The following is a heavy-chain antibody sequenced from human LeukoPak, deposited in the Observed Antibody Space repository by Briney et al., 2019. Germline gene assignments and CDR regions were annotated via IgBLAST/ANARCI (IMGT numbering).Heavy chain of an antibody. Sequence: SQTLSLTCAISGDSVSSNSAAWNWIRQSPSRGLEWLGRTYYRSKWYNDYAVSVKSRITVNPDTSKNQFSLQVKSVTPEDTAVYYCARSPASEDGGTTSGWYGVFDYWGQGTLVTVSS. CDR2: TYYRSKWYN. CDR1: GDSVSSNSAA. V-gene: IGHV6-1*01. J-gene: IGHJ4*02. CDR3: ARSPASEDGGTTSGWYGVFDY. D-gene: IGHD6-19*01.